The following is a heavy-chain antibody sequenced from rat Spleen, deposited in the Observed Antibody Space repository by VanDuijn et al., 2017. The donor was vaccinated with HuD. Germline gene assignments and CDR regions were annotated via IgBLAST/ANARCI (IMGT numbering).Heavy chain of an antibody. CDR2: ISTGGGNT. V-gene: IGHV5-25*01. CDR1: GFTFSDYN. J-gene: IGHJ3*01. Sequence: EVKLVESGGGLVQPGRSLKLSCAASGFTFSDYNMAWVRQAPKKGLEWVASISTGGGNTYYRDSVKGRFTISRDNAKSTLYLQMDSLRSEDTATYYCATAGSRVSRFAYWGQGTLVTVSS. CDR3: ATAGSRVSRFAY. D-gene: IGHD1-4*01.